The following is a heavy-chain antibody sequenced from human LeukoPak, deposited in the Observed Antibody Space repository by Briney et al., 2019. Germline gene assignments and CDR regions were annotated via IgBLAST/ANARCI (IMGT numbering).Heavy chain of an antibody. CDR1: GFPFSNNV. CDR3: AKTFLYGTTWYGFCDY. D-gene: IGHD3-3*01. V-gene: IGHV3-23*01. Sequence: GGSLRLSCAASGFPFSNNVMTWVRQAPGRGLDWLAAIRGSGGSTYYADSVKGRFTISRDNSKNMLHLQMNSLRDEDTAVYYCAKTFLYGTTWYGFCDYWGQGALVTVSS. J-gene: IGHJ4*02. CDR2: IRGSGGST.